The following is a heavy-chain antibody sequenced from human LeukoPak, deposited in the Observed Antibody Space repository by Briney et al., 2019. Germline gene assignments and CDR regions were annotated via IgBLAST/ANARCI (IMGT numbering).Heavy chain of an antibody. CDR1: GGTFSSYA. J-gene: IGHJ4*02. V-gene: IGHV1-69*01. CDR3: ARGTYYYDRSGFEFDY. D-gene: IGHD3-22*01. CDR2: IIPIFGTP. Sequence: SLKVSCKASGGTFSSYAISWVRQAPGQGREWMGGIIPIFGTPNYAQKFQGRVTLSADESTSTAYMELSSLRSEDTAVYYGARGTYYYDRSGFEFDYWGQRTLATVSS.